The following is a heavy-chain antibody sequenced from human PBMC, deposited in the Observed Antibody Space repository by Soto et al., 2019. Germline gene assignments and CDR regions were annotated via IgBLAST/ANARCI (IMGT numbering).Heavy chain of an antibody. CDR2: IWYDGSNK. J-gene: IGHJ4*02. Sequence: QPGGSLRLSCEASGFTFSAFGMHWVRQAPGKGLEWVAVIWYDGSNKYYADSVKGRFTISRDNSKNTLYLQMNSLRAEDTAVYYCARGFVRDYDSSGYYYVWGQGTLVTVSS. CDR1: GFTFSAFG. D-gene: IGHD3-22*01. V-gene: IGHV3-33*08. CDR3: ARGFVRDYDSSGYYYV.